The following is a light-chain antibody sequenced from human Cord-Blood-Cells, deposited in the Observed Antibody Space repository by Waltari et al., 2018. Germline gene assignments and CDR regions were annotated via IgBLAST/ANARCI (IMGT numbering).Light chain of an antibody. CDR3: SSYAGSNNV. Sequence: QSALTQPPSASGSPGQSVTIPCTGTSSDVGGYNYVSWYLQHPGKAPKLMIYEVSKRPSGVPDRFSGSKSGNTASLTVSGLQAEDEADYYCSSYAGSNNVFGTGTKVTVL. V-gene: IGLV2-8*01. CDR1: SSDVGGYNY. J-gene: IGLJ1*01. CDR2: EVS.